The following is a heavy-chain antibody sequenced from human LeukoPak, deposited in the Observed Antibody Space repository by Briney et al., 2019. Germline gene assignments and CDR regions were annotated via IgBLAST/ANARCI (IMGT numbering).Heavy chain of an antibody. D-gene: IGHD2-2*01. CDR3: ARDLESCSRTSCYTPFNWLDP. CDR1: GFTFSSYA. J-gene: IGHJ5*02. Sequence: GRSLRLSCAASGFTFSSYAMHWVRQAPGKGLEWVAVISYDGSNKYYADSVKGRFTISRDHSKNTLYLEMNSLRAEDTAVYCCARDLESCSRTSCYTPFNWLDPWGQGTLVSVSS. V-gene: IGHV3-30*01. CDR2: ISYDGSNK.